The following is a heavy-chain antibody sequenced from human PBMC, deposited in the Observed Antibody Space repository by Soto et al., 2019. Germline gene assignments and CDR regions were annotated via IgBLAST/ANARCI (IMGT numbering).Heavy chain of an antibody. Sequence: QVQLQQWGAGLLKPSETLSLTCAVYGGSFSGYYWSWIRQPPGKGLEWIGEINHSGSTNYNPSLKSRVTISVDTSKNQISLKLSSVTAADTAVYYCASLLKLDLWGRGTLVTVSS. CDR1: GGSFSGYY. J-gene: IGHJ2*01. CDR3: ASLLKLDL. D-gene: IGHD2-15*01. V-gene: IGHV4-34*01. CDR2: INHSGST.